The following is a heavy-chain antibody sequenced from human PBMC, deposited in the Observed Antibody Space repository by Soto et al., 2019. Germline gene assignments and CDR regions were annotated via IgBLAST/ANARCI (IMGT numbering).Heavy chain of an antibody. V-gene: IGHV1-24*01. CDR3: ATDYDSSGSMSFDY. CDR1: GYTLTELS. CDR2: FDPEDGET. Sequence: GASVKVSCKVSGYTLTELSMHWVRQAPGKGLEWMGGFDPEDGETIYAQKFQGRATMTEDTSTDTAYMELSSLRSEDTAVYYCATDYDSSGSMSFDYWGQGTLVTVSS. J-gene: IGHJ4*02. D-gene: IGHD3-22*01.